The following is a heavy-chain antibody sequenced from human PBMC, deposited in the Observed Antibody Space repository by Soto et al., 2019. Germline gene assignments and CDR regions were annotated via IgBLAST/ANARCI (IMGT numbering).Heavy chain of an antibody. Sequence: QVQLVQSEAEVKRPGASVKVSCKTPGNFCSKFGISWVRQAPGQGLEWMGWINGHTGSTNYAPKFRGRVTMTTDTSTGILYMELSSLTSDDTAVYYCGRDGDQWDPRYLDYWGQGTLVSV. J-gene: IGHJ4*02. CDR1: GNFCSKFG. D-gene: IGHD1-26*01. CDR2: INGHTGST. CDR3: GRDGDQWDPRYLDY. V-gene: IGHV1-18*01.